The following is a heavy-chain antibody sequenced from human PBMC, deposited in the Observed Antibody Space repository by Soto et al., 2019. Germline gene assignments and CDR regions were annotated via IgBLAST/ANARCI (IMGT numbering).Heavy chain of an antibody. Sequence: EVQLVESGGGLVQPGGSLRLSCAASGFTISSYWMTWVRQAPGKGLEWVANIKQDGTEKSYVDSVKGRSTISRDNAKPSGDPQRISRRPEDTAASYCVRDREGVVPTVYIFDYWGQGTLVTVSS. V-gene: IGHV3-7*04. CDR2: IKQDGTEK. D-gene: IGHD5-12*01. J-gene: IGHJ4*02. CDR3: VRDREGVVPTVYIFDY. CDR1: GFTISSYW.